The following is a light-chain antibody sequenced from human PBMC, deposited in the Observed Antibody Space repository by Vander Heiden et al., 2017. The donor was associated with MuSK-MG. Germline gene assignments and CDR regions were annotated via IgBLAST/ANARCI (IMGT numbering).Light chain of an antibody. Sequence: EIVLTQSPGTLSLSPGERATLSCRASQSVSSSYLAWYQQKPGQAPRLLIYGASSRATGIPDRFSGSGSGTDFTLTISRLEPEDFAVYYCQHLWTFGQGTKVEIK. J-gene: IGKJ1*01. V-gene: IGKV3-20*01. CDR1: QSVSSSY. CDR2: GAS. CDR3: QHLWT.